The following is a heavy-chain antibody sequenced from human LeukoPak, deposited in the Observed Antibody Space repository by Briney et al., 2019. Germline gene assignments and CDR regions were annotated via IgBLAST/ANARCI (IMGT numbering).Heavy chain of an antibody. Sequence: GGTLRLSCAASGFTFSSHAMIWVRQAPAKGLEEVSAIRGRGGSTYYADSAKGRFTISRDNSKNTLYLQMNSLRAEDTAVYYCAMHVGYCSSTSCSPGGTFDYWGQGTLVTVSS. J-gene: IGHJ4*02. CDR3: AMHVGYCSSTSCSPGGTFDY. CDR2: IRGRGGST. CDR1: GFTFSSHA. V-gene: IGHV3-23*01. D-gene: IGHD2-2*01.